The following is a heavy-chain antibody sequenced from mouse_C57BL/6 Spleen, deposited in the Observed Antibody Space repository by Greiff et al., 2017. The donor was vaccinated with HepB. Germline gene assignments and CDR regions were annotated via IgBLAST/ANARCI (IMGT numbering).Heavy chain of an antibody. CDR3: AREGLLRYLFAY. D-gene: IGHD1-1*01. CDR1: GFTFSSYA. CDR2: ISDGGSYT. J-gene: IGHJ3*01. V-gene: IGHV5-4*01. Sequence: EVKLVESGGGLVKPGGSLKLSCAASGFTFSSYAMSWVRQTPEKRLEWVATISDGGSYTYYPDNVKGRFTISRDNAKNNLYLQVSHLKSEDTAMYYCAREGLLRYLFAYWGQGTLVTVSA.